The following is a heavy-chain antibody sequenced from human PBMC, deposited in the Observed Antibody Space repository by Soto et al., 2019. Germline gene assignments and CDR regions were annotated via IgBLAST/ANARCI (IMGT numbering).Heavy chain of an antibody. CDR1: RGTFIRNT. Sequence: SVKVSFNASRGTFIRNTISWVRQAPGQGLEWMGGIMPIFGSANYAQNFQGRVTITADENTRTVYMELSRLRSEDTAVYYCARQFDSDTTGYYYAYWGQGTLVTVSS. CDR3: ARQFDSDTTGYYYAY. V-gene: IGHV1-69*13. D-gene: IGHD3-22*01. CDR2: IMPIFGSA. J-gene: IGHJ4*02.